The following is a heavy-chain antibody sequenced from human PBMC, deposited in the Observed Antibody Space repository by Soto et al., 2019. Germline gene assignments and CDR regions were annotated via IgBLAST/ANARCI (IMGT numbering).Heavy chain of an antibody. CDR1: GFTFSSYA. CDR3: ARDYYRFNSGYGYSMDV. J-gene: IGHJ6*02. V-gene: IGHV3-30-3*01. CDR2: ISYDGSNK. D-gene: IGHD5-12*01. Sequence: GSLRLSCAASGFTFSSYAMHWVRQAPGKGLEWVAVISYDGSNKYYADSVKGRFTISRDNSKNTLYLQMNSLRAEDTAVYYCARDYYRFNSGYGYSMDVWGQGTTVTVPS.